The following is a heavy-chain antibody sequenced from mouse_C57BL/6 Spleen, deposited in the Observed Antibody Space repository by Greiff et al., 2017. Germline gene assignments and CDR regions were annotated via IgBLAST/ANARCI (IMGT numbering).Heavy chain of an antibody. Sequence: QVQLQQSGPGLVQPSQSLSITCTVSGFSLTSYGVHWVRQSPGKGLEWLGVIWRGGSTDYNAAFMSRLSIPKDNSKSPVFLQMNSLQADDTAIYYCASWDGGFAYWGQGTLVTVSA. CDR1: GFSLTSYG. CDR3: ASWDGGFAY. V-gene: IGHV2-5*01. J-gene: IGHJ3*01. CDR2: IWRGGST. D-gene: IGHD4-1*01.